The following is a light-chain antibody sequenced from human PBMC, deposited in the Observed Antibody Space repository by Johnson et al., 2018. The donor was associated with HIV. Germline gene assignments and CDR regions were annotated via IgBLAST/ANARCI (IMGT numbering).Light chain of an antibody. V-gene: IGLV1-51*01. J-gene: IGLJ1*01. Sequence: QSVLTQPPSVSAAPGQKVTISCSGSSSNIGNNYVSWYQQLPGTAPKLLIYDNNKRPSGIPDRFSGSKSGTSATLGITGLQTGDEADYYCGTWDSSLSALYVFGTGIKVTFL. CDR1: SSNIGNNY. CDR3: GTWDSSLSALYV. CDR2: DNN.